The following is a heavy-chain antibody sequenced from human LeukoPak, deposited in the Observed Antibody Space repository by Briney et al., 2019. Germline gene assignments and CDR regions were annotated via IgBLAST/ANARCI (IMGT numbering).Heavy chain of an antibody. Sequence: GGSLRLSRAASGFTFSSYGMHWVRQAPGKGLEWVAVISYDGSNKYYAGSVKGRFTISRDNSKNTLYLQMNSLRAEDTAVYYCAKEQYYYDSSGYYAVDYWGQGTLVTVSS. D-gene: IGHD3-22*01. CDR2: ISYDGSNK. V-gene: IGHV3-30*18. J-gene: IGHJ4*02. CDR3: AKEQYYYDSSGYYAVDY. CDR1: GFTFSSYG.